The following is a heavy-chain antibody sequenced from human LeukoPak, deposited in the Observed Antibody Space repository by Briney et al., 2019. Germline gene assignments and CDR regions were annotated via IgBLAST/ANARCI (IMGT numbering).Heavy chain of an antibody. CDR2: ISGSGGST. CDR1: GGSFSGYY. J-gene: IGHJ4*02. V-gene: IGHV3-23*01. Sequence: ETLSLTCAVYGGSFSGYYWSWVRQAPGKGLEWVSAISGSGGSTYYADSVKGRFTISRDNSKNTLYLQMNSLRAEDTAVYYCAKDSLANTDYWGQGTLVTVSS. CDR3: AKDSLANTDY.